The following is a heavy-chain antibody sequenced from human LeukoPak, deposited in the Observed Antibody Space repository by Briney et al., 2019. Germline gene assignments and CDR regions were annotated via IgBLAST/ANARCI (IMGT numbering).Heavy chain of an antibody. CDR1: GGSISSYY. CDR3: ARDRGDSSGYFNY. D-gene: IGHD3-22*01. CDR2: IYYSGST. V-gene: IGHV4-59*12. Sequence: PSETLSLTCTVSGGSISSYYWSWIRQPPGKGLEWIGYIYYSGSTNYNPSLKSRVTISVDTSKNQFSLKLNSVTAADTAVYYCARDRGDSSGYFNYWGQGTLVTVSS. J-gene: IGHJ4*02.